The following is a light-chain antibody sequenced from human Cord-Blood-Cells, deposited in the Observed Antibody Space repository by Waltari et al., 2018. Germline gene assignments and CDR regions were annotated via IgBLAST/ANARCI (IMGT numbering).Light chain of an antibody. J-gene: IGKJ2*01. CDR3: QQYNNWPLEYT. Sequence: EIVMTQSPATLSVSPGDRATLSCRASQSVSSNLAWYQQKPGQAPRLLIYGASTRATGIPARFSGSGSGTEFTLTIGSLQSEDFAVYYCQQYNNWPLEYTFGQGTKLEIK. CDR2: GAS. CDR1: QSVSSN. V-gene: IGKV3-15*01.